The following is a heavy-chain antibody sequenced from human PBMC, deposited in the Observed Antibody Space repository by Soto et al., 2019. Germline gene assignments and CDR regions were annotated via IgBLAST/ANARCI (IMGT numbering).Heavy chain of an antibody. CDR3: ARDASRESSARGWCDP. V-gene: IGHV3-21*02. Sequence: EVQLVESGGGLVKPGGSLRLSCAASGFTFRSFNMNWVRQAPGKGLEWVSTISSNSAYIYYTDALRGRFTISRDNARNYPHLQMNSLRAEDTAVYYCARDASRESSARGWCDPWGPGTLVIVSS. CDR1: GFTFRSFN. J-gene: IGHJ5*02. D-gene: IGHD6-25*01. CDR2: ISSNSAYI.